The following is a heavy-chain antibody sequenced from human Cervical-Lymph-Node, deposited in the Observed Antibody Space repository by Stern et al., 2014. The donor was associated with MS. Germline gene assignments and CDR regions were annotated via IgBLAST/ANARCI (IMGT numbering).Heavy chain of an antibody. CDR2: INSDGSST. D-gene: IGHD4/OR15-4a*01. J-gene: IGHJ4*02. CDR1: GFTFSDYW. Sequence: EVQLVESGGGLVQPGGSLSLSCAASGFTFSDYWMHWVRQAPGKGLVWVSRINSDGSSTSYADSVKGRFTVSRDNAKNTLYLQVNSLRAEDTAVYYCARDPGSQSAGAYWGQGTLVIVSS. V-gene: IGHV3-74*01. CDR3: ARDPGSQSAGAY.